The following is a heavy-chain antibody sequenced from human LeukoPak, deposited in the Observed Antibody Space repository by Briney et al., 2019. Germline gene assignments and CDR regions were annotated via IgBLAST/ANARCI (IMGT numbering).Heavy chain of an antibody. D-gene: IGHD3-10*01. J-gene: IGHJ5*02. CDR1: GYTFTGYY. V-gene: IGHV1-2*02. Sequence: GASVKVSCKASGYTFTGYYMHWVRQAPGQGLEWMGWINPNSGGTNYAQKFQGRVTMTRDTSISTAYMELSRLRSDDTAVYYCARDRSNYGSGSYSRYNWFDPWGQGTLVTVSS. CDR3: ARDRSNYGSGSYSRYNWFDP. CDR2: INPNSGGT.